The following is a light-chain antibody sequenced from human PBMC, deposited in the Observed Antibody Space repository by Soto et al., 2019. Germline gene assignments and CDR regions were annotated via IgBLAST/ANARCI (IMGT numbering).Light chain of an antibody. CDR1: QSISSY. Sequence: DIQMTQSPSSLSASVGDRVTITCRASQSISSYLNWYQQKPGKAPQLLIYAASSLQSGVPSRFSGSGSGTDFTLTISSLQPEDFATYYCQPSYSTPYTFGQGLKLEIK. J-gene: IGKJ2*01. CDR3: QPSYSTPYT. CDR2: AAS. V-gene: IGKV1-39*01.